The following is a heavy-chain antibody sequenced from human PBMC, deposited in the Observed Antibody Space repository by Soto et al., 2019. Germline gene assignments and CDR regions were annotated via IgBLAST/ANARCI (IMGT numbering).Heavy chain of an antibody. J-gene: IGHJ4*02. CDR1: GYGFTTYG. CDR3: ARGRDGDY. V-gene: IGHV1-18*01. CDR2: ISAHNGNT. Sequence: QVHLVQSGAEGKKPGASVKVSCKGSGYGFTTYGITWVRQAPGQGLEWMAWISAHNGNTNYAQKLQGRVTVTRDTSTSTAYMGLRSLRSDDTAVYYCARGRDGDYWGQGALVTVSS. D-gene: IGHD6-6*01.